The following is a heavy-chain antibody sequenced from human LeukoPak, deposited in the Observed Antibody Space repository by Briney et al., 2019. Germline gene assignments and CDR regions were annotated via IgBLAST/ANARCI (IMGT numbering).Heavy chain of an antibody. V-gene: IGHV3-48*01. J-gene: IGHJ4*02. CDR1: AFTFSDYS. CDR3: ARDRLTSGSYFFDY. Sequence: GGSLRLPCAASAFTFSDYSMNWVRQAPGKGLEWISYISGRSSTIYYADSVRGRFTISRDNAKNSMYLQMTSLRAEDTAVYYCARDRLTSGSYFFDYWGQGTLVTVSS. D-gene: IGHD1-26*01. CDR2: ISGRSSTI.